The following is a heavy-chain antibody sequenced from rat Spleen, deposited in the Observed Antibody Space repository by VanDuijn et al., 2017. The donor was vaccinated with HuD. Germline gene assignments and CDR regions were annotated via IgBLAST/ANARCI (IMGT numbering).Heavy chain of an antibody. CDR3: ARDVTTLDY. Sequence: EVQLVESGGGLVQPGRSMKLSCAASGFTFSNYDMAWVRQAPTKGLEWVASIGSDGGSTYYRDSVKGRFTVSRDNAKDILYLQMDSLRSEDTATYYCARDVTTLDYWGQGVMVTVSS. V-gene: IGHV5-25*01. J-gene: IGHJ2*01. CDR1: GFTFSNYD. CDR2: IGSDGGST.